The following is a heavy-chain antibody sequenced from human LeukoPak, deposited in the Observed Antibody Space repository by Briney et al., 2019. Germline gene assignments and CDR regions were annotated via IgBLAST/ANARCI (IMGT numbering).Heavy chain of an antibody. D-gene: IGHD3-3*01. CDR3: ASRSSIWSGYQDTLYYFDS. Sequence: SETLSLACTVSGGSISSYYWSWIRQPPGKRLEWIGHIYYSGSTNYNPSLKSRVTISVDTSKNQFSLKLSSVTAADTAVYYCASRSSIWSGYQDTLYYFDSWGQGTLVTVSS. CDR1: GGSISSYY. J-gene: IGHJ4*02. CDR2: IYYSGST. V-gene: IGHV4-59*01.